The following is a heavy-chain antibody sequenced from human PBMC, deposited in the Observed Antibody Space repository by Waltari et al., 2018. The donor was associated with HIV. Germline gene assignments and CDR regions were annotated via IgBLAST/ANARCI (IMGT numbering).Heavy chain of an antibody. J-gene: IGHJ4*02. D-gene: IGHD1-26*01. Sequence: QVQLVESGGGVVQPGRSLRLSCAASGFTFSSYGMHWVRPAPGRGVEWVGGIGYDGSNKYYADSVKGRFTISRDNSKNTLYLQMNSLRAEDTAVYYCARDHTQWGGFDYWGQGTLVTVSS. CDR3: ARDHTQWGGFDY. V-gene: IGHV3-33*01. CDR1: GFTFSSYG. CDR2: IGYDGSNK.